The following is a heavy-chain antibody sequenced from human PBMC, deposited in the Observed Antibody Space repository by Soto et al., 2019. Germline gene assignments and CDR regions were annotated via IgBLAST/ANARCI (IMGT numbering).Heavy chain of an antibody. CDR1: GCSISSYY. J-gene: IGHJ4*02. V-gene: IGHV4-59*08. CDR3: ARLGGYYQAFDQ. Sequence: PSETLSLTCTFSGCSISSYYGGWFRQPTGKGLEWIGYIYYSGSTTYHPSLKSRVTISVDTSKNQFSLNLTSVTAADTAVYYCARLGGYYQAFDQWGQGSLVTVSS. CDR2: IYYSGST. D-gene: IGHD3-22*01.